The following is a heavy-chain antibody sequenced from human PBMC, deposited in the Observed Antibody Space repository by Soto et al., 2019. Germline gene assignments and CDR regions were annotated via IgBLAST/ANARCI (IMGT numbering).Heavy chain of an antibody. CDR1: GASISSPSYY. D-gene: IGHD3-10*02. CDR2: IYYSGTT. Sequence: QLLLQESGPGLVKPSETLSLTCTVSGASISSPSYYWGWVRLSPGKGLEWLGSIYYSGTTHYNPXXXXXXXXXXXXXXXXXXXXXXSVTAADTAVYYCVRQPNRPMAGDDWGQGAL. J-gene: IGHJ4*02. CDR3: VRQPNRPMAGDD. V-gene: IGHV4-39*01.